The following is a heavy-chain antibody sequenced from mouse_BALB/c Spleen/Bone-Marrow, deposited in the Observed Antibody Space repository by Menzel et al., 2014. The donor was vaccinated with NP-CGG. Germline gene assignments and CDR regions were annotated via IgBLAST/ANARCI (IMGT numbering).Heavy chain of an antibody. CDR1: GFTFSDYY. V-gene: IGHV5-4*02. D-gene: IGHD1-1*01. Sequence: EVKLMASGGGLVKPGGSLKLSCAASGFTFSDYYMYWVRQTPEKRLEWVATISDGGRYTYYPDSVKGRFTISGDNAKNNLYLQMNSLKSKETAMYYGANALYGSNYGFACWGQGTLVTVSA. CDR2: ISDGGRYT. CDR3: ANALYGSNYGFAC. J-gene: IGHJ3*01.